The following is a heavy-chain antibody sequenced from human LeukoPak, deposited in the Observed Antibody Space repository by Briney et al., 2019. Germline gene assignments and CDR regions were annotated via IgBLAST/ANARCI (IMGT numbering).Heavy chain of an antibody. Sequence: GGSLRLSCAASGFTYRSHWMSWVRRAPGKGLEWVANIREDGSEKYYVDSVKGRFTISRDNAKNSLYLQMNSLRVEDTAVYYCTRGAVGYWGQGTLVTVSS. CDR1: GFTYRSHW. V-gene: IGHV3-7*01. CDR3: TRGAVGY. J-gene: IGHJ4*02. CDR2: IREDGSEK.